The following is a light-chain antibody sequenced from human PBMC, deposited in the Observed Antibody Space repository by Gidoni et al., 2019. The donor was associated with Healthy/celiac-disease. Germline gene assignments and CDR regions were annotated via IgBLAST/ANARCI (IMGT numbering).Light chain of an antibody. Sequence: ALGGRATINSRCSNRGFYSCNNKNYLAWYQQKPGQPPQLLIYWASNRASGVPDRFSGSGSGTDFTLTISRLEAEDVGVYYCKQYFRTPHTFGQGTKLEIK. CDR3: KQYFRTPHT. V-gene: IGKV4-1*01. CDR2: WAS. CDR1: NRGFYSCNNKNY. J-gene: IGKJ2*01.